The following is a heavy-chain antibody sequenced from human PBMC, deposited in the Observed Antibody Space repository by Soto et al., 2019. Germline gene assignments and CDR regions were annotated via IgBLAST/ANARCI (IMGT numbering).Heavy chain of an antibody. J-gene: IGHJ4*02. D-gene: IGHD1-7*01. V-gene: IGHV4-34*01. CDR2: INHSGST. CDR3: ARVYNWNFQFDY. CDR1: GGSISGNY. Sequence: PSETLSRTCAVYGGSISGNYWSWIRQPPGKGLEWIGEINHSGSTNYNPSLKSRVTISVDTSKNQFSLKLSSVTAADTAVYYCARVYNWNFQFDYWGQGTLVPVSS.